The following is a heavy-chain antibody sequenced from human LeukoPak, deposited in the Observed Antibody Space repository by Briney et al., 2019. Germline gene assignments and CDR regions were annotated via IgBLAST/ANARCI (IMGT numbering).Heavy chain of an antibody. D-gene: IGHD2-15*01. CDR1: GLTFGDYA. J-gene: IGHJ5*02. Sequence: GGSLRLSCTASGLTFGDYAMSWFRQAPGKGLEWVGFIRSKAYGGTTEYAASVKGRFTISRDDSKSIAYLQMNSLKTEDTAVYYCTRYLIVVVVAATPTENWFDPWGQGTLVTVFS. CDR2: IRSKAYGGTT. CDR3: TRYLIVVVVAATPTENWFDP. V-gene: IGHV3-49*03.